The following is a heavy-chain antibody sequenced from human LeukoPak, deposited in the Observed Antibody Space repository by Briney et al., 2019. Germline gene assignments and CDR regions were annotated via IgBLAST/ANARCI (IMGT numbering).Heavy chain of an antibody. V-gene: IGHV5-51*01. CDR1: GYSFTNYW. D-gene: IGHD2-21*02. Sequence: GESLKISCKASGYSFTNYWIGWVRQMPGKGLEWMGIIYPGDSSTTYSPSFQGQVTISADRSISTAYLQWSSLKASDTAIYYCASPQDGYCGGDCYSPWGRGTMVTVSS. J-gene: IGHJ3*01. CDR3: ASPQDGYCGGDCYSP. CDR2: IYPGDSST.